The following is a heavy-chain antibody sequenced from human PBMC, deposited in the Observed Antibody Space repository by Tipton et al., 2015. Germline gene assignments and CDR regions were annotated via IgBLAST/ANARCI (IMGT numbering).Heavy chain of an antibody. CDR3: AKGQVGAGGGDMDV. CDR2: ISASGIST. CDR1: GFTFSDYY. V-gene: IGHV3-11*04. D-gene: IGHD1-26*01. Sequence: GSLRLSCAASGFTFSDYYMNWIRQAPGKGLEWVSSISASGISTYHSDSVKGRFSISRDNSKSTLYLQMNSLRAEDTAVYYCAKGQVGAGGGDMDVWGQGTTVTVSS. J-gene: IGHJ6*02.